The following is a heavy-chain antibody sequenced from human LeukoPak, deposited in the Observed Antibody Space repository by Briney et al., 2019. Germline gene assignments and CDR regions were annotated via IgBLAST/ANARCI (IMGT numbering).Heavy chain of an antibody. CDR3: ARVSGYDYVLGWFDP. J-gene: IGHJ5*02. Sequence: PLASVKVSCKASGYTFTSYGISWVRQAPGQGLEWMGWISAYNGNTNYAQKLQGRVTMTTDTSTSTAYMELRSLRSDDTAVYYCARVSGYDYVLGWFDPWGQGTLITVSS. D-gene: IGHD5-12*01. V-gene: IGHV1-18*01. CDR2: ISAYNGNT. CDR1: GYTFTSYG.